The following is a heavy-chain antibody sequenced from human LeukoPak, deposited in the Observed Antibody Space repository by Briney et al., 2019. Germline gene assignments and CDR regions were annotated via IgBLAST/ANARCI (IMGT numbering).Heavy chain of an antibody. Sequence: ASVKVSCKASGYTFTSYDINWVRQATGQGLEWMGWMNPNSGNTGYAQKLQGRVTMTRNTSISTAYMELSSLRSEDTAVYYCARNYYDSRGYVYWYFDLWGRGTLVTVSS. V-gene: IGHV1-8*01. D-gene: IGHD3-22*01. CDR1: GYTFTSYD. CDR2: MNPNSGNT. J-gene: IGHJ2*01. CDR3: ARNYYDSRGYVYWYFDL.